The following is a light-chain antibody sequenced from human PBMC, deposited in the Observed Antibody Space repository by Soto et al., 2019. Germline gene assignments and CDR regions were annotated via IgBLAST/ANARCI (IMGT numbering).Light chain of an antibody. J-gene: IGLJ2*01. V-gene: IGLV1-40*01. Sequence: QSVLTQPPSVSGAPGQRVTLSCTGSSSNIGAGYDVPWYQQLPGRAPKLLIYGNTNRPSGVPDRFSGSKSGTSASLAITGVQAEDAADYYCLSFASSLSVVSGAGTKLTVL. CDR2: GNT. CDR1: SSNIGAGYD. CDR3: LSFASSLSVV.